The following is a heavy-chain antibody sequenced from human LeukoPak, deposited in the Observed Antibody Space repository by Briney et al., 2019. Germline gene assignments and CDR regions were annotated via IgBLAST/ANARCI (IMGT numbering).Heavy chain of an antibody. V-gene: IGHV4-34*01. CDR2: INHSGST. CDR3: ASAWNDYKDY. J-gene: IGHJ4*02. Sequence: SETLSLTCAVYGGSFSGYYWSWIRQPPGKGLEWIGEINHSGSTYYNPSLKSRVTISVDTSKNQFSLKLSSVTAADTAVYYCASAWNDYKDYWGQGTLVTVSS. D-gene: IGHD4-11*01. CDR1: GGSFSGYY.